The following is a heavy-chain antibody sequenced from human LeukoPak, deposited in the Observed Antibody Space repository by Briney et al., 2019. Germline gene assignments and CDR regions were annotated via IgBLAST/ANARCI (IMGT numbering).Heavy chain of an antibody. CDR1: GGTFSSYA. V-gene: IGHV1-69*05. Sequence: SAKVSCKASGGTFSSYAISWVRQAPGQGLEWMGGIIPIFGTANYAQKFQGRVTITTDESTSTAYMELSSLRSEDTAVYYCARHPYYYDSSGYSQLDYWGQGTLVTVSS. CDR2: IIPIFGTA. CDR3: ARHPYYYDSSGYSQLDY. D-gene: IGHD3-22*01. J-gene: IGHJ4*02.